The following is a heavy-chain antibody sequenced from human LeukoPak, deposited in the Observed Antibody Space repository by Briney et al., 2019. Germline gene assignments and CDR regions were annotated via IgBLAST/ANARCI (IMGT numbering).Heavy chain of an antibody. CDR1: GFTVSSNY. V-gene: IGHV3-66*02. CDR3: ARDKSGSHSLVGDY. CDR2: IYSGDNT. Sequence: GGSLRLSCAASGFTVSSNYMSWVRQAPGKGLEWVSIIYSGDNTYYADSVKGRFTISRDNSKNTLYLQMNSLRAEDTAVYYCARDKSGSHSLVGDYWGQGTLVTVSS. D-gene: IGHD1-26*01. J-gene: IGHJ4*02.